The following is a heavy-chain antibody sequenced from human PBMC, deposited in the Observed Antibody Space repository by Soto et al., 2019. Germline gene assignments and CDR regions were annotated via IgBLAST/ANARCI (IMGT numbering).Heavy chain of an antibody. Sequence: SETLSLTCAVYGGSFSGYYWSWIRQPPGKWLEWIGEINHSGSTNYNPSLKSRVTISVDTSKNQFSLKLSSVTAADTAVYYCARGTGRFGELLGLKYYYYYGMDVWGQGTTVTVSS. CDR2: INHSGST. V-gene: IGHV4-34*01. CDR1: GGSFSGYY. J-gene: IGHJ6*02. CDR3: ARGTGRFGELLGLKYYYYYGMDV. D-gene: IGHD3-10*01.